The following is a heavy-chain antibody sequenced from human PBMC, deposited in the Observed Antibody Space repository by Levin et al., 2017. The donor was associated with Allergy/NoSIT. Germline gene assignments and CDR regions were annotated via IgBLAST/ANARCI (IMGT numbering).Heavy chain of an antibody. Sequence: QPGGSLRLSCAASRFTFSNYGMHWVRQAPGKGLDWVAVISNDGTNEYYADSVKGRFTISRDNSKNTLYLQMDSLRAEDTAVYYCGKDFTGRYYDRLIDYWGLGTVVTVSS. V-gene: IGHV3-30*18. CDR2: ISNDGTNE. CDR3: GKDFTGRYYDRLIDY. J-gene: IGHJ4*02. CDR1: RFTFSNYG. D-gene: IGHD3-22*01.